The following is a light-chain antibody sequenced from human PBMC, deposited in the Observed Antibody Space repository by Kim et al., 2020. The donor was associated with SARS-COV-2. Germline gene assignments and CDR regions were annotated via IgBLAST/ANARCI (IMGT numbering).Light chain of an antibody. CDR3: EQYGSSLT. J-gene: IGKJ4*01. Sequence: EIVLTQSPGTLSLSPGERATLSCRASQSVSSSYLAWYQQKPGQAPRLLIYGASNRATGIPDRFSGSESGTDFTLTISRLEPEDFAVYYSEQYGSSLTFGGGNKVDIK. V-gene: IGKV3-20*01. CDR2: GAS. CDR1: QSVSSSY.